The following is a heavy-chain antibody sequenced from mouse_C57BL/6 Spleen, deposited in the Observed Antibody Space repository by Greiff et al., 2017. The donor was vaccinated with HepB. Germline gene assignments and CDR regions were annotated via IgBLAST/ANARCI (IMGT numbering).Heavy chain of an antibody. CDR2: IYPGDGDT. V-gene: IGHV1-82*01. CDR1: GYAFSSSW. Sequence: VQLQQSGPELVKPGASVKISCKASGYAFSSSWMNWVKQRPGKGLEWIGRIYPGDGDTNYNGKFKGKATLTADKSSSTAYMQFSSLTSEDSAVYLCARCPNYYGSRGYYFDYWGQGTTLTVSS. CDR3: ARCPNYYGSRGYYFDY. J-gene: IGHJ2*01. D-gene: IGHD1-1*01.